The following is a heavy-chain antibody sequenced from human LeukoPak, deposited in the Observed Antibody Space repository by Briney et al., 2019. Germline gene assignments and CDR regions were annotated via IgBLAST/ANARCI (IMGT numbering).Heavy chain of an antibody. CDR1: GGSISSGDYY. CDR3: AIDPTSYDILTGYSETYFDY. D-gene: IGHD3-9*01. J-gene: IGHJ4*02. V-gene: IGHV4-30-4*08. CDR2: IYYSGST. Sequence: PSQTLSLTCTVSGGSISSGDYYWSWIRQPPGKSLEWTGYIYYSGSTYYNPSLKSRVTISVDTSKNQFSLKLSSVTAADTAVYYCAIDPTSYDILTGYSETYFDYWGQGTLVTVSS.